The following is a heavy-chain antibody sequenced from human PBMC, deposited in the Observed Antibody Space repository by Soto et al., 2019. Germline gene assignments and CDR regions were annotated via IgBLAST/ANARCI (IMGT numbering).Heavy chain of an antibody. Sequence: SVKVSCKASGGTFSSYTISWVRQAPGQGLEWMGRIIPTLGIANYAQKFQGRVTITADKSTSTAYMELSSLRSEDTAVYYCARAEGSGYDYYYFDYWGLGTLVTVSS. CDR2: IIPTLGIA. V-gene: IGHV1-69*02. CDR3: ARAEGSGYDYYYFDY. CDR1: GGTFSSYT. J-gene: IGHJ4*02. D-gene: IGHD5-12*01.